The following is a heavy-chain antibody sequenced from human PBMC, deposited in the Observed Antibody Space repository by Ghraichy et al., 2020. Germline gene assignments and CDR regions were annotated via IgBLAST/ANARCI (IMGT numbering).Heavy chain of an antibody. V-gene: IGHV1-3*01. CDR1: GYTFTSYA. Sequence: ASVKVSCKASGYTFTSYAMHWVRRAPGQRLEWMGWINAGNGNTKYSQKFQGRVTITRDTSASTAYMELSSLRSEDTAVYYCARERDIVVVVAAPHFDYWGQGTLVTVSS. CDR2: INAGNGNT. CDR3: ARERDIVVVVAAPHFDY. D-gene: IGHD2-15*01. J-gene: IGHJ4*02.